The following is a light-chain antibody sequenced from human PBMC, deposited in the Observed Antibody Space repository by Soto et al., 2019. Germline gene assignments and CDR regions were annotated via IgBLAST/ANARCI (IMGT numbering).Light chain of an antibody. CDR1: QGIYTY. CDR3: HHLNSYPWP. CDR2: AAS. Sequence: DIQLTQSPSFLSASVGDRVTITCRASQGIYTYLAWYQQKPGKAPELLIYAASTLQSGVPSRFSGSGSGTEFSLTISSLQPEDFATYYCHHLNSYPWPFGQATKVEIK. V-gene: IGKV1-9*01. J-gene: IGKJ1*01.